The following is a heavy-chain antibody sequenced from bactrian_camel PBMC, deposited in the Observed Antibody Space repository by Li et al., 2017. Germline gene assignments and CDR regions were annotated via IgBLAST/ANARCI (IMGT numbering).Heavy chain of an antibody. CDR1: HFTFSNSRNC. CDR2: AYAEGGDT. Sequence: VQLVESGGGLVQAGSSLKLSCVASHFTFSNSRNCMGWFRQAPGEEREVVAVAYAEGGDTNYADSVKGRFTFARDNTKNTLYLQMNSLQPEDTAIYYCAAESLCIWLHTYKNWGQGTQVTVS. V-gene: IGHV3-3*01. D-gene: IGHD7*01. CDR3: AAESLCIWLHTYKN. J-gene: IGHJ4*01.